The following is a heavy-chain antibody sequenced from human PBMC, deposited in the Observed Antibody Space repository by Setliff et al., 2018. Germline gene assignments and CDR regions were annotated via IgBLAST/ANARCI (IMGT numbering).Heavy chain of an antibody. CDR2: IRYDGSNK. Sequence: GGSLRLSCAASGFSFSVSAMYWVRQASGKGLEWVAFIRYDGSNKYYADSVKGRFTISRDNSKKTLYLQMNSLRAEETAVYYCAKDYYDILSAAGMDVWGQGTTVTVSS. CDR1: GFSFSVSA. V-gene: IGHV3-30*02. J-gene: IGHJ6*02. D-gene: IGHD3-9*01. CDR3: AKDYYDILSAAGMDV.